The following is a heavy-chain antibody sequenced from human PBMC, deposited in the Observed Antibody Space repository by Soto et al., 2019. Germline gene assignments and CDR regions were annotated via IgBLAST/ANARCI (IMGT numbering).Heavy chain of an antibody. CDR3: TIGSWSGEVFDI. V-gene: IGHV1-69*02. Sequence: QVQLVQSGAEVKTPGSSVKVSCKDSGGTFSTYSMFWVRQAPGQGLEWMGRIIPMLGIANHAQRFQDRVTITADKSTATAHMELSSLRSEDTALYYCTIGSWSGEVFDIWGQGTMVTVSS. D-gene: IGHD2-21*01. J-gene: IGHJ3*02. CDR2: IIPMLGIA. CDR1: GGTFSTYS.